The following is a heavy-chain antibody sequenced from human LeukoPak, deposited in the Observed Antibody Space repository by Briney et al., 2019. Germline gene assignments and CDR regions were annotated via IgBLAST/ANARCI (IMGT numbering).Heavy chain of an antibody. CDR3: TTDVLYCSSTSCYNWFDP. CDR2: IRSRTDGGTT. CDR1: GFTFSNAW. V-gene: IGHV3-15*01. Sequence: GGSLRLSCAASGFTFSNAWMSWVRQAPGKGLEWVSRIRSRTDGGTTAYAAPVKGTFTISRDDSKNTLYLQMNSLKTEDTAVYYCTTDVLYCSSTSCYNWFDPWGQGTLVTVSS. J-gene: IGHJ5*02. D-gene: IGHD2-2*01.